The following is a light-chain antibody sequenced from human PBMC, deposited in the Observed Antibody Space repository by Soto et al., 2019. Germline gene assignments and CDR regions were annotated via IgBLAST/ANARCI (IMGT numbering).Light chain of an antibody. CDR2: EVI. CDR1: SSDIGTYNS. V-gene: IGLV2-14*01. J-gene: IGLJ3*02. Sequence: QSALTQPASVSGSPGQSITISCTGTSSDIGTYNSVSWYQHHPGKAPKLLIFEVIDRPSGVSDRFSGSKSGNTASLTISGLQPEDEADYYCCSYTPTYTLVFGGGTKVTVL. CDR3: CSYTPTYTLV.